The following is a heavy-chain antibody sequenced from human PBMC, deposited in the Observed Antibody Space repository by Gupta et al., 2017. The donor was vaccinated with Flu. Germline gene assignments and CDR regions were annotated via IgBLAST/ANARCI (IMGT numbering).Heavy chain of an antibody. CDR2: ISGSGGGT. Sequence: EVQLLESGGDLVQPGGSLRLSCAGSGFTFSRYAMSWFRQAPGKGLEWVSAISGSGGGTYYADSVKGRFTISRDNSKNTLYLQMNSLRAEDTALYYCTKDHIGYGKQVDCWGQGTLVTVSS. CDR3: TKDHIGYGKQVDC. J-gene: IGHJ4*02. CDR1: GFTFSRYA. D-gene: IGHD1-1*01. V-gene: IGHV3-23*01.